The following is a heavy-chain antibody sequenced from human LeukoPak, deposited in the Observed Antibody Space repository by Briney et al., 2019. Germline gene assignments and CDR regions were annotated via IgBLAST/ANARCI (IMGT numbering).Heavy chain of an antibody. CDR2: IYTSGST. CDR1: GGSFSGYY. V-gene: IGHV4-59*10. Sequence: KTSETLSLTCAVYGGSFSGYYWSWIRQPAGKGLEWIGRIYTSGSTTYNPSLKSRVTMSVDTSKSQFSLKLSSVTAADTAVYYCARGLSYQLLSYYYYYYYMDVWGKGTTVTVSS. CDR3: ARGLSYQLLSYYYYYYYMDV. D-gene: IGHD2-2*01. J-gene: IGHJ6*03.